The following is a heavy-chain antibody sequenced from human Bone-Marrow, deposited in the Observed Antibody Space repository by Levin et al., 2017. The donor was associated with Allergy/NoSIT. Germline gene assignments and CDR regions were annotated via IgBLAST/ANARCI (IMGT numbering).Heavy chain of an antibody. CDR2: VYNSEIT. CDR3: ARVHGYDNGDVNYFDY. CDR1: GASISTYY. J-gene: IGHJ4*02. Sequence: SETLSLTCTVSGASISTYYWSWIRQPAGGGLEWIGRVYNSEITNYNPSLEGRVTMSVDTSENRFSLNLNSVTAADTAIYYCARVHGYDNGDVNYFDYWGQGTLVTVSS. V-gene: IGHV4-4*07. D-gene: IGHD4/OR15-4a*01.